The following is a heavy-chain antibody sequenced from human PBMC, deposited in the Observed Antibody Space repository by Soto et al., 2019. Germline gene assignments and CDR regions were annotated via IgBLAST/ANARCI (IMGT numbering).Heavy chain of an antibody. J-gene: IGHJ5*02. CDR2: INPNSGGT. CDR1: GYTFTGYY. CDR3: AREASSSGWYAWFDP. Sequence: VQLVQSGAEVKKPGASVKVSCKASGYTFTGYYMHWVRQAPGQGLEWMGWINPNSGGTNYAQKFQGWVTMTRDTSISTAYMELSRLRSDDTAVYYCAREASSSGWYAWFDPWGQGTLVTVSS. V-gene: IGHV1-2*04. D-gene: IGHD6-19*01.